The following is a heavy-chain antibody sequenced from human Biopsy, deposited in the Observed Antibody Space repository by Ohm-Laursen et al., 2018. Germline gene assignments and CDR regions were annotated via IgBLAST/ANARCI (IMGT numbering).Heavy chain of an antibody. CDR1: GYTFTNYY. D-gene: IGHD3-10*01. CDR2: INPSGSDA. V-gene: IGHV1-46*01. J-gene: IGHJ4*02. Sequence: ASVKVSCKASGYTFTNYYMHWVRQAPGQGLEWMGIINPSGSDATYAQKFQGRVTMTRDTSTSTAYRDLSSLRSEDTAVYYCAADSGSGSHFRFDYWGQGALVSVSS. CDR3: AADSGSGSHFRFDY.